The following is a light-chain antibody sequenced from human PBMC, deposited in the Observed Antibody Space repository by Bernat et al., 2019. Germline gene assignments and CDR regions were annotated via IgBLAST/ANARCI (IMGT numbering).Light chain of an antibody. J-gene: IGKJ5*01. CDR1: QAIGIY. V-gene: IGKV1-9*01. CDR2: GAS. Sequence: DIQLTQSPPFLSASVGDRVTITCRASQAIGIYLEWYQQKPGKAPKLLSYGASTLQTGVPPRFSGSGSGTEFTLTISSLQPEDFATFYCQHLNNFPITFGQGTRLEIK. CDR3: QHLNNFPIT.